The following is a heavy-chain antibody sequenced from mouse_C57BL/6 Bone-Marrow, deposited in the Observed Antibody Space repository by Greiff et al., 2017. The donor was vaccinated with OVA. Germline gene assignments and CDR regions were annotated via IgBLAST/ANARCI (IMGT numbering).Heavy chain of an antibody. V-gene: IGHV3-6*01. Sequence: EVKLQESGPGLVKPSQSLSLTCSVTGYSITSGYYWNWIRQFPGNKLEWMGYISYDGSNNYNPSLKNRISITRDTSKNQFFLKLNSVTTEDTATYYCARGDYGSSYFAYWGQGTLVTVSA. CDR1: GYSITSGYY. CDR2: ISYDGSN. CDR3: ARGDYGSSYFAY. D-gene: IGHD1-1*01. J-gene: IGHJ3*01.